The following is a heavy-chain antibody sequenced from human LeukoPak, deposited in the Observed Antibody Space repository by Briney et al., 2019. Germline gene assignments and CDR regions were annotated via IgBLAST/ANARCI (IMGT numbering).Heavy chain of an antibody. D-gene: IGHD1-26*01. CDR2: ISSSSSTI. J-gene: IGHJ6*03. CDR3: ASVVIGGSYSRRTYYYYYYMDV. V-gene: IGHV3-48*01. CDR1: GFTFSSYS. Sequence: PGGSLRLSCAASGFTFSSYSMNWVRQAPGKGLEWVSSISSSSSTIYYADSVKGRFTISRDNAKNSLYLQMNSLRAGDTAVYYCASVVIGGSYSRRTYYYYYYMDVWGKGTTVTVSS.